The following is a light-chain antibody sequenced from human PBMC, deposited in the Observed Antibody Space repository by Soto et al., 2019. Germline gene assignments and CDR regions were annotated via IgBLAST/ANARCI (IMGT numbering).Light chain of an antibody. Sequence: QSALTQPASVSGSPGQSITISCTGTSSDVGGYNYVSWYQQHPGKAPKLMIYDVSNRPSGVSNRFSGSKSGNTASLTISGVQAEDEADYYCSSYTSSILFGGGTKLTVL. J-gene: IGLJ2*01. V-gene: IGLV2-14*01. CDR3: SSYTSSIL. CDR1: SSDVGGYNY. CDR2: DVS.